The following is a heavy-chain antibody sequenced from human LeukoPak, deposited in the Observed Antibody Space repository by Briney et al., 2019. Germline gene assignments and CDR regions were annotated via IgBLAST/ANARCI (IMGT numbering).Heavy chain of an antibody. CDR2: IIPIFGTA. D-gene: IGHD6-13*01. Sequence: SVKVSCKASGGTFSSYAISWVRQAPGQGLEWMGGIIPIFGTANYAQKFQGRVTITTDESTSTAYMELSSLRSDDTAVYYCARDRAAAAGKGYYYYGTDVWDQGTTVTVSS. CDR3: ARDRAAAAGKGYYYYGTDV. V-gene: IGHV1-69*05. CDR1: GGTFSSYA. J-gene: IGHJ6*02.